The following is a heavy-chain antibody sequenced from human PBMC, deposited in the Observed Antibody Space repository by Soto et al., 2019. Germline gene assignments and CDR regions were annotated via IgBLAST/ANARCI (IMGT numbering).Heavy chain of an antibody. D-gene: IGHD3-22*01. J-gene: IGHJ6*02. CDR3: ASFRTYYYDSSGLDYYYYGMDV. V-gene: IGHV4-30-4*01. CDR1: GGSISSGDYY. CDR2: IYYSGST. Sequence: TVSGGSISSGDYYWSWIRQPPGKGLEWIGYIYYSGSTYYNPSLKSRVTISVDTSKNQFSLKLSSVTAADTAVYYCASFRTYYYDSSGLDYYYYGMDVWGQGTTVTVSS.